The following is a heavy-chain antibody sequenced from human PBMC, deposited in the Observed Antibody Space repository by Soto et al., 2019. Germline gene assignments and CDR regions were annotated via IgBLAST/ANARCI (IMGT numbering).Heavy chain of an antibody. CDR1: GFTFSSYS. J-gene: IGHJ4*02. CDR3: ARDPGGSSWPYYFDY. Sequence: GGSLRLSCAASGFTFSSYSMNWVRQAPGKGLEWVSYISSSSSTIYYADSVKGRFTISRDNAKNSLYLQMNSLRAEDTAVYYCARDPGGSSWPYYFDYWGQGTRVTVAS. D-gene: IGHD6-13*01. CDR2: ISSSSSTI. V-gene: IGHV3-48*01.